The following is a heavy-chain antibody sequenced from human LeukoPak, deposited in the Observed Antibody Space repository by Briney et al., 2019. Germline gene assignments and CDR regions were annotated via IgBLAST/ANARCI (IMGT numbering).Heavy chain of an antibody. CDR3: AKTYYDILTGYFDY. J-gene: IGHJ4*02. CDR1: GFTFSSYS. CDR2: IKQDGSEK. D-gene: IGHD3-9*01. V-gene: IGHV3-7*01. Sequence: GGSLRLSCAASGFTFSSYSMNWVRQAPGKGLEWVANIKQDGSEKYYVDSVKGRFTISRDNAKNSLYLQMNSLRAEDTAVYYCAKTYYDILTGYFDYWGQGTLVTVSS.